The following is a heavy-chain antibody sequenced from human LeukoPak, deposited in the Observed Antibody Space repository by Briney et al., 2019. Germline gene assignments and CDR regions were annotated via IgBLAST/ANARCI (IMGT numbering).Heavy chain of an antibody. D-gene: IGHD2-2*01. Sequence: GESLRLSCAASGFTFSSFGMHWVRQAPGKGLEWVALISYDGSNKYYADSVEGRFTISRDNSKNTLFLQMNSLRAEATAVYYCAKDARYCSSTSCYVRYYYGMDVWGQGTTVTVSS. CDR1: GFTFSSFG. CDR2: ISYDGSNK. J-gene: IGHJ6*02. CDR3: AKDARYCSSTSCYVRYYYGMDV. V-gene: IGHV3-30*18.